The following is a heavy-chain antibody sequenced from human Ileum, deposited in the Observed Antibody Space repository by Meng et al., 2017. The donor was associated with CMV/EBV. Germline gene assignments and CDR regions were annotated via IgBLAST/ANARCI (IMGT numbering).Heavy chain of an antibody. D-gene: IGHD1-26*01. Sequence: AASGLPFRSYCMHWSRQGPGEGLVWVSRIGNDGSRPTYADSVKGRFTISRDNAKNTLYLQMNSLRADDTAVYFCARGLGSGSYGLGYWGQGTLVTVSS. CDR3: ARGLGSGSYGLGY. CDR1: GLPFRSYC. J-gene: IGHJ4*02. V-gene: IGHV3-74*01. CDR2: IGNDGSRP.